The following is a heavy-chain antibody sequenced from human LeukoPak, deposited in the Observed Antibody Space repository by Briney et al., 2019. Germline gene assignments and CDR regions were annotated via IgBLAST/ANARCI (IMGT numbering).Heavy chain of an antibody. V-gene: IGHV3-74*01. J-gene: IGHJ6*02. CDR1: GFTFSNYW. Sequence: RSGGSLRLSCAASGFTFSNYWMHWIRQVPGKGLVWVSHIKCDGSATNYADSVKGRFTISRDNAKNTLYLQMNSLRAEDTAVYYCAIPYGSGSYYNVNYYYGMDVWGQGTTVTVSS. CDR3: AIPYGSGSYYNVNYYYGMDV. CDR2: IKCDGSAT. D-gene: IGHD3-10*01.